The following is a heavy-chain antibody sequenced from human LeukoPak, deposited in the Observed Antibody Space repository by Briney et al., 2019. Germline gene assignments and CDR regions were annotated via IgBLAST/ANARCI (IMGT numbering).Heavy chain of an antibody. V-gene: IGHV4-34*01. D-gene: IGHD1-26*01. CDR1: GGSFSGYY. CDR2: INHSGST. Sequence: SETLSLTCAVYGGSFSGYYWSWTRQPPGKGLEWIGEINHSGSTNYNSSLKSRVTISVDTSKNQFSLRLSSVTAADTAVYYCARAVGASEETKIWGQGTLVTVSS. J-gene: IGHJ4*02. CDR3: ARAVGASEETKI.